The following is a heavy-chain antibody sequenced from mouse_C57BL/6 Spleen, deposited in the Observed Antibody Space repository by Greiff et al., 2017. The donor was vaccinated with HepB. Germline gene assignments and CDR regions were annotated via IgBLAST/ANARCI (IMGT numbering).Heavy chain of an antibody. CDR2: IYPGDGDT. Sequence: QVQLQQSGPELVKPGASVKISCKASGYAFSSSWMNWVKQRPGKGLEWIGRIYPGDGDTNYNGKFKGKATLTADKPSSTAYMQLSSLTSEDSAVYFCASGRGYDYGWFAYWGQGTLVTVSA. V-gene: IGHV1-82*01. CDR3: ASGRGYDYGWFAY. J-gene: IGHJ3*01. CDR1: GYAFSSSW. D-gene: IGHD2-4*01.